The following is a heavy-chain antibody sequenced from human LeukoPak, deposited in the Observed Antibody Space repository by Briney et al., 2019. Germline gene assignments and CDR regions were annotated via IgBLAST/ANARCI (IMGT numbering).Heavy chain of an antibody. CDR1: GFTFSTYN. J-gene: IGHJ4*02. Sequence: GGSLRLSCAASGFTFSTYNMNWVRQAPGKGLEWVSHITSSSTNIYYADSVKGRFTISRDNSRSTLYLQMNSLRPEDTAIYYCAREGYYGSGSPPSLYFDYWGQGTLVTVSS. CDR3: AREGYYGSGSPPSLYFDY. CDR2: ITSSSTNI. D-gene: IGHD3-10*01. V-gene: IGHV3-48*01.